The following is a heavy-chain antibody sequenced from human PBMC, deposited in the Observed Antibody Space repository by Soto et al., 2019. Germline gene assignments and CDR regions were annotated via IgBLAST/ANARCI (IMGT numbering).Heavy chain of an antibody. Sequence: GGSLRLSCAASGFTFSGSAMHWVRQASGKGLEWVGRIRSKANSYATAYAASVRGRFTISRDDSKNTAYLQMSSLKTEDTAVYYCTRHLGYDFCSGRPSPFDYWGQGTLVTVSS. J-gene: IGHJ4*02. CDR2: IRSKANSYAT. V-gene: IGHV3-73*01. CDR3: TRHLGYDFCSGRPSPFDY. D-gene: IGHD3-3*01. CDR1: GFTFSGSA.